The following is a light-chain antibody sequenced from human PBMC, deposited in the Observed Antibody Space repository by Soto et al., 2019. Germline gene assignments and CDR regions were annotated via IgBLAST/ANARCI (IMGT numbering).Light chain of an antibody. Sequence: QSVLTQPRSVSGSPGQSVTISCTGTSGDVGANKYVSWYRQYPGKAPKLMIYDVIKRPSGVPDRFSGSKSGNTASLTISGLQAEDEADYYCCSYAVTSTDFFFGVGTKLTVL. J-gene: IGLJ2*01. CDR2: DVI. CDR1: SGDVGANKY. V-gene: IGLV2-11*01. CDR3: CSYAVTSTDFF.